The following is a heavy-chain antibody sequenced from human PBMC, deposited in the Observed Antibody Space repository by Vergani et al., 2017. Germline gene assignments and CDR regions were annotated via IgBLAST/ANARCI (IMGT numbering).Heavy chain of an antibody. Sequence: QVQLQESGPGLVKPPGTLSLTCAVSGDSISSNNCWTGVRQPPGKGLEGIGEICHTEDTKDSPSLKSRVNVSVDESRNLFSLRLNSVTAAGTAVYYCATVGYRRWGYYFDSWGQGILVTVSS. CDR3: ATVGYRRWGYYFDS. CDR2: ICHTEDT. J-gene: IGHJ4*02. CDR1: GDSISSNNC. D-gene: IGHD2-2*02. V-gene: IGHV4-4*03.